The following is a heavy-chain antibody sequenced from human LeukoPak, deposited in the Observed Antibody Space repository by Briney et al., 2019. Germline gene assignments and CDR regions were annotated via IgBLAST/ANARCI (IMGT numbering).Heavy chain of an antibody. Sequence: GGSLRLSCAASGFTFSSYGMHWARQAPGKGLEWVTVIWYDGSNKYYADSVKGRFTISRDNSKNTLYLQMNSLRAEDTAVYYCARDRKSSSWYGATFDYWGQGTLVTVSS. D-gene: IGHD6-13*01. CDR2: IWYDGSNK. J-gene: IGHJ4*02. CDR1: GFTFSSYG. CDR3: ARDRKSSSWYGATFDY. V-gene: IGHV3-33*01.